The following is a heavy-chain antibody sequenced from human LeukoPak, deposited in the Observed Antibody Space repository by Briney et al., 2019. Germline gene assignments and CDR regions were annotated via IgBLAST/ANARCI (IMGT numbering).Heavy chain of an antibody. V-gene: IGHV3-23*01. J-gene: IGHJ4*02. Sequence: GGSLRLSCAASGFTFSSYAMHWVRQAPGKGLEWVSAISGSGGSTYYADSVKGRFTISRDNSKNTLYLQMNSLRAEDTAVYYCARPYSSGWSLPFDYWGQGTLVTVSS. CDR2: ISGSGGST. D-gene: IGHD6-19*01. CDR3: ARPYSSGWSLPFDY. CDR1: GFTFSSYA.